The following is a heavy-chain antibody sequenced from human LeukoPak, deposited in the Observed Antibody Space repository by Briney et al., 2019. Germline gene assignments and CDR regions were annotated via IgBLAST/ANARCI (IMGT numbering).Heavy chain of an antibody. CDR3: ARDGNPQWAFDI. J-gene: IGHJ3*02. CDR1: GYTFTGYY. CDR2: INPNSGGT. V-gene: IGHV1-2*02. Sequence: ASVKVSCKASGYTFTGYYMHWVRQAPGQGLEWMGWINPNSGGTSYAQKFQGRVTMTRDTSISTAYMELSRLRSDDTAVYYCARDGNPQWAFDIWGQGTMVTVSS. D-gene: IGHD1-14*01.